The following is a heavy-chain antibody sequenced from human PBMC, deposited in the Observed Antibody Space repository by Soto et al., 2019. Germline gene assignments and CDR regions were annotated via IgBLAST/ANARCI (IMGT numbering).Heavy chain of an antibody. CDR3: VRGDAEVWEVKY. CDR1: GDSIPDYF. V-gene: IGHV4-59*01. J-gene: IGHJ4*02. D-gene: IGHD1-26*01. CDR2: VSYRGST. Sequence: QVQLQESGPGLVKPSETLSLTCTVTGDSIPDYFSNWFRQPPGKGLEWSGHVSYRGSTHYNPSRRGRATYSADASKNQFSLKLRSVTAADTAVYYCVRGDAEVWEVKYWGQGILVTVSS.